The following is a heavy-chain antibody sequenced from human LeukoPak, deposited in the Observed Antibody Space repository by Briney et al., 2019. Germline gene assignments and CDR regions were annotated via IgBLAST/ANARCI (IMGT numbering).Heavy chain of an antibody. D-gene: IGHD4-11*01. Sequence: SQTLSLTCAVSGGSISSGGYSWSWIRQPPGRGLEWIGYIYHSGSTSYNPSLKSRVTMSVDMSKNQFSLKLSSVTAADMAVYYCASSYINYRELHYWGQGTLVTVSS. J-gene: IGHJ4*02. V-gene: IGHV4-30-2*01. CDR3: ASSYINYRELHY. CDR1: GGSISSGGYS. CDR2: IYHSGST.